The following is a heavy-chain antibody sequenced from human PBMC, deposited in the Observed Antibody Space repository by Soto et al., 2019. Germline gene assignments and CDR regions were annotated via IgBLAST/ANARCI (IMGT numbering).Heavy chain of an antibody. CDR3: ARDGGSGWYYYDY. V-gene: IGHV4-34*02. CDR2: IYYTGTT. CDR1: GGSFSGYS. Sequence: QVQLQQWGAGLLKPSETLSLTCAVNGGSFSGYSWTWIRQAPGKGLDWIGEIYYTGTTNYSPSLNSRGTLLVDTSKTQLSLELRSVSAADTALYYCARDGGSGWYYYDYWGLGTLVTVSS. J-gene: IGHJ4*02. D-gene: IGHD6-19*01.